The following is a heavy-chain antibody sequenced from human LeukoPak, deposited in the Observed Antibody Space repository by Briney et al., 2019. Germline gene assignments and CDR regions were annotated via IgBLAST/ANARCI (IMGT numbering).Heavy chain of an antibody. CDR1: GGSISSSSYY. Sequence: PSETLSLTCTVSGGSISSSSYYWGWIRQPPGKVLEWIGSIYYSGSTYYNPSLKSRVTISVVTSKFQFSLKLSSLTAADTAVYYCAAYILVVTRDAFDIWGQGTMVTVSS. J-gene: IGHJ3*02. D-gene: IGHD3-22*01. CDR2: IYYSGST. CDR3: AAYILVVTRDAFDI. V-gene: IGHV4-39*01.